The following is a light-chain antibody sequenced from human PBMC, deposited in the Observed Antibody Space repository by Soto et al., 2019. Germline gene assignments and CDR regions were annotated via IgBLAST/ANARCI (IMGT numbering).Light chain of an antibody. J-gene: IGKJ1*01. CDR2: GAS. CDR1: QSLNARY. CDR3: QQFHISRT. Sequence: EIVLTQSPVTLSLSPGERATLSCRASQSLNARYLAWYQVKPGQAPRLLFYGASSRATGIPDRFIGSGSGTDFTLTITGLEPEDFAVYYCQQFHISRTFGQGTKV. V-gene: IGKV3-20*01.